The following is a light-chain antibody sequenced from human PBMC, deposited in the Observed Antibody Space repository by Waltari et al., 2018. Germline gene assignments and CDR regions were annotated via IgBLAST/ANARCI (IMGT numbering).Light chain of an antibody. CDR3: QSYDSSLSGPWV. Sequence: QRVTISCTGSSSNIGAGNDIHWYQQLPGTAPKLLIYADNNRPSGVPDRFSGSKSGTSASLAITGLQAEDEADYYCQSYDSSLSGPWVFGGGTKLTVL. V-gene: IGLV1-40*01. CDR1: SSNIGAGND. CDR2: ADN. J-gene: IGLJ3*02.